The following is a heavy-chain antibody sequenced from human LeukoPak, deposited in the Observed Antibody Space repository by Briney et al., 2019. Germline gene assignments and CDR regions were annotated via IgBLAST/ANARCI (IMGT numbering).Heavy chain of an antibody. CDR3: ARDFLHLGG. V-gene: IGHV3-30*02. D-gene: IGHD3-16*01. CDR1: AFTFSSYG. J-gene: IGHJ3*01. Sequence: GGSLRLSCAASAFTFSSYGMHWVRQAPGKGLEWVAYIQYDRTNEQYAHSVKGRFRISRDNAKNTLYLQMTSLRAEDTAVYYCARDFLHLGGWGQGTMVTVSS. CDR2: IQYDRTNE.